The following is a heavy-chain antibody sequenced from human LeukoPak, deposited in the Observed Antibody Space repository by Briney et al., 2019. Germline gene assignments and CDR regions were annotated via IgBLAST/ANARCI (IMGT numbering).Heavy chain of an antibody. Sequence: SETLSLTCTVSGGSISSYYWSWIRQPPGKGLEWIGYIYYSGSTNYNPSLKSRVTTSVDTSKNQFSLKLSSVTAADTAVYYCARSWSTDAFDIWGQGTMVTVSS. CDR3: ARSWSTDAFDI. D-gene: IGHD5/OR15-5a*01. J-gene: IGHJ3*02. V-gene: IGHV4-59*01. CDR1: GGSISSYY. CDR2: IYYSGST.